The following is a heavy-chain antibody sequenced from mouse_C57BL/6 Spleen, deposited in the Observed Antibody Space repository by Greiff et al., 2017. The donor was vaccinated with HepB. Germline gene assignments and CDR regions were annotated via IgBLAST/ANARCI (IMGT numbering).Heavy chain of an antibody. J-gene: IGHJ2*01. Sequence: VKLVDSGAELVRPGASVKLSCKASGYTFTDYYINWVKQRPGQGLEWIARIYPGSGNTYYNEKFKGKATLTAEKSSSTAYMQLSSLTSEDSAVYFCARREIYWGQGTTLTVSS. CDR3: ARREIY. CDR1: GYTFTDYY. CDR2: IYPGSGNT. V-gene: IGHV1-76*01.